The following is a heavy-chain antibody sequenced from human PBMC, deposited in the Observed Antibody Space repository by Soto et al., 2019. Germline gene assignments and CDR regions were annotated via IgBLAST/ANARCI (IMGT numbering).Heavy chain of an antibody. Sequence: ASVKVSCKASGYTFTSYGISWVRQAPGQGLEWMGWISAYNGNTNYAQKLQGRVTMTTDTSTSTAYMELRSLRSDDTAVYYCARANDFWSGYYLFYYWGQGTLVTVSS. J-gene: IGHJ4*02. CDR2: ISAYNGNT. D-gene: IGHD3-3*01. CDR3: ARANDFWSGYYLFYY. V-gene: IGHV1-18*01. CDR1: GYTFTSYG.